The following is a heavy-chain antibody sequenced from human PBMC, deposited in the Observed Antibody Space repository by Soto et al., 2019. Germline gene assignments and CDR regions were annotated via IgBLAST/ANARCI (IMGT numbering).Heavy chain of an antibody. J-gene: IGHJ5*02. Sequence: QVQLVQSGAEVKKPGASVKVSCKASGYTFTSYDINWVRQATGQGLEWMGWMNPNSGNTGYAQKFQGRVTMTRNTSISTAYMELSSQRSEDTAVYYCARVEGYCSGGSCYLWFDPWGQGTLVTVSS. V-gene: IGHV1-8*01. CDR2: MNPNSGNT. D-gene: IGHD2-15*01. CDR1: GYTFTSYD. CDR3: ARVEGYCSGGSCYLWFDP.